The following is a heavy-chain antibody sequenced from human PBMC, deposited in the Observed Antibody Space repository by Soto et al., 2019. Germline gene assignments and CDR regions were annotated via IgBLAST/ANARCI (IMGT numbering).Heavy chain of an antibody. Sequence: PSETLSLTCTVSGGSISSGDYYWSWIRQPPGKGLEWIGYIYYSGSTYYNPSLKSRVTISVDTSKNQFSLKLSSVTAADTAVYYCARGITIAAAATARRALDIWGQGTMVTVSS. V-gene: IGHV4-30-4*01. D-gene: IGHD6-13*01. J-gene: IGHJ3*02. CDR1: GGSISSGDYY. CDR2: IYYSGST. CDR3: ARGITIAAAATARRALDI.